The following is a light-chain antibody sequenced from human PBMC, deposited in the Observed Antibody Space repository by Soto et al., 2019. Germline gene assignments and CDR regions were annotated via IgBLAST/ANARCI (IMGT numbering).Light chain of an antibody. CDR1: SSDVGGYNY. J-gene: IGLJ2*01. V-gene: IGLV2-11*01. CDR2: AVS. Sequence: QSALTQPRSVSGSPGQSVTISCTGTSSDVGGYNYVSWYQQYPGKAPKLIIYAVSGRPSGVPDRFSGSKSGNTASLTISGLQADDEADYYCCSYAGYYTLVFGGGTKLTVL. CDR3: CSYAGYYTLV.